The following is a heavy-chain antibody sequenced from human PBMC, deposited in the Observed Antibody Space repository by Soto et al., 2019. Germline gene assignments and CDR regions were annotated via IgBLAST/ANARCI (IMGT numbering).Heavy chain of an antibody. CDR2: IYYSGST. J-gene: IGHJ4*02. Sequence: SETLPHTCTVSGGSISSYYWSWIRQPTGKGLEWIGYIYYSGSTNYNPSLKSRVTISVDTSKNQFSLKLSSVTAADTAVYYCARDHFDYDSDIVPPPSRGFDYWGQGTLVTVSS. V-gene: IGHV4-59*01. D-gene: IGHD3-22*01. CDR1: GGSISSYY. CDR3: ARDHFDYDSDIVPPPSRGFDY.